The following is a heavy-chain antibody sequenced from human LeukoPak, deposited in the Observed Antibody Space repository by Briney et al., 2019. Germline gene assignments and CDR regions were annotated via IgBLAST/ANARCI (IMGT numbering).Heavy chain of an antibody. V-gene: IGHV1-69*02. D-gene: IGHD6-19*01. CDR3: ARGVAGGWVLFDY. CDR2: IIPILGIA. J-gene: IGHJ4*02. Sequence: GASVKVSCKASRGTFSSYTISWVRQAPGQGLEWMGRIIPILGIANYARKFQGRVTVTADKSTSTAYMELSSLRSEDTAVYYCARGVAGGWVLFDYWGEGTLVTVSS. CDR1: RGTFSSYT.